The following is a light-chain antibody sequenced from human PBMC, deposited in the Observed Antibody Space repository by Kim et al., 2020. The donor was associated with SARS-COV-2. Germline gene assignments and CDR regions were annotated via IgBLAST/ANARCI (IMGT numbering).Light chain of an antibody. J-gene: IGLJ3*02. CDR2: YDS. V-gene: IGLV3-21*04. CDR1: NMGSKS. Sequence: APGKTARITCGGNNMGSKSVHWYQQKPGQAPVLVIYYDSDRPSGIPERFSGSNSGNTATLTISRVDAGDEADYYCQVWDSSSDHRVFGGGTQLTVL. CDR3: QVWDSSSDHRV.